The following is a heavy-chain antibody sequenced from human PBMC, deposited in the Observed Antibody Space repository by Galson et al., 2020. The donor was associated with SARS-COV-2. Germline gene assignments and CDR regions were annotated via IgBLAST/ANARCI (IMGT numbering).Heavy chain of an antibody. J-gene: IGHJ4*02. Sequence: GESLKISCAASGFTFSSYAMSWVRQAPGKGLEWVSAISGSGGSTYYADSVKGRFTISRDNSKNTLYLQMNSLRAEDTAVYYCAKTHYYDSSGYYPNFDYWSQGTLVTVSS. V-gene: IGHV3-23*01. CDR3: AKTHYYDSSGYYPNFDY. D-gene: IGHD3-22*01. CDR2: ISGSGGST. CDR1: GFTFSSYA.